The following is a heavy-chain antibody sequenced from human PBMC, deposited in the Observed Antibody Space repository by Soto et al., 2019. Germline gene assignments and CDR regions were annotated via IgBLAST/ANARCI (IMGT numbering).Heavy chain of an antibody. CDR3: ARDPLGVVAAVTTPDY. D-gene: IGHD2-15*01. Sequence: QVQLVESGGGVVQPGRSLRLSCAASGFTFSSYGMHWVRQAPGKGLEWVSVICDDGSNKYYADSVKGRFTISRDNSKNTVYLQKSSLRAEDTAVYYCARDPLGVVAAVTTPDYWGQGTLVNVSS. CDR1: GFTFSSYG. V-gene: IGHV3-33*01. CDR2: ICDDGSNK. J-gene: IGHJ4*02.